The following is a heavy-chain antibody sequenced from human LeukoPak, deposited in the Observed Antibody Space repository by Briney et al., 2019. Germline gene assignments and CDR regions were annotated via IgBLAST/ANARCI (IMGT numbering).Heavy chain of an antibody. CDR1: GDTFTSYT. Sequence: SVKVSCKASGDTFTSYTISWMRHAPGQGLDLMGRIIPILGRANYAQKFQGRVTITADKSTSTAYMELSSLRSEDTAVYYCARAPSDYYDSSGYGWFDPWGQGTLVTVSS. CDR3: ARAPSDYYDSSGYGWFDP. D-gene: IGHD3-22*01. J-gene: IGHJ5*02. CDR2: IIPILGRA. V-gene: IGHV1-69*08.